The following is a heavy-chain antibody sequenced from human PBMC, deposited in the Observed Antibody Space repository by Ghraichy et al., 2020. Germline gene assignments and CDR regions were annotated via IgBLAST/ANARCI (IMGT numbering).Heavy chain of an antibody. CDR2: INHSGST. D-gene: IGHD6-13*01. CDR3: ARGSYSSSWYVGYYYYYYYMDV. Sequence: SETLSLTCAVYGGSFSGYYWSWIRQPPGKGLEWIGEINHSGSTNYNPSLKSRVTISVDTSKNQFSLKLSSVTAADTAVYYCARGSYSSSWYVGYYYYYYYMDVWGKGTTVTVSS. J-gene: IGHJ6*03. V-gene: IGHV4-34*01. CDR1: GGSFSGYY.